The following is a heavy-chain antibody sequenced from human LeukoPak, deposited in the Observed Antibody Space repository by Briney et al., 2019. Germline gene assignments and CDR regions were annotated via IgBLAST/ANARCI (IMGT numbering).Heavy chain of an antibody. V-gene: IGHV1-69*05. J-gene: IGHJ6*03. D-gene: IGHD3-3*01. Sequence: SVQVSCKASGGTFSSYAISWVRQAPGQGLEWMGGIIPIFGTANYAQKFQGRVTITTDESTSTAYMELSSLRSEDTAVYYCATESTYYDFWSGYYKDYYYYMDVWGKGTTVTVSS. CDR1: GGTFSSYA. CDR3: ATESTYYDFWSGYYKDYYYYMDV. CDR2: IIPIFGTA.